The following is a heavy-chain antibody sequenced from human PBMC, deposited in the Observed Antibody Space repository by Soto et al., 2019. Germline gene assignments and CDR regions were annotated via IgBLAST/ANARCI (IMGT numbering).Heavy chain of an antibody. V-gene: IGHV3-23*01. CDR3: AKSPTYYDFWSGLDY. CDR2: ISGSGGST. Sequence: GGSLRLSCAASGFTFSSYAMSWVRQAPGKGLEWASAISGSGGSTYYADSVKGRFTISRDNSKNTLYLQMNSLRAEDTAVYYCAKSPTYYDFWSGLDYWGQGTLVTVSS. D-gene: IGHD3-3*01. CDR1: GFTFSSYA. J-gene: IGHJ4*02.